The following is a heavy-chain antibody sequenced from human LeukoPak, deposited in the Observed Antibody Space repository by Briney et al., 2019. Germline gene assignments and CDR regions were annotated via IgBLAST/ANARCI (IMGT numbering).Heavy chain of an antibody. Sequence: SETLSLTCSVSDGSMGTYYWGWIRQPPGKQLEWIGYIYYSGGTTYNPSLKSRVTVSVDTSKNQFSLKLTSMTAADTAVYYCARGRLGRQHASFFDSWGHGTLVTVSS. D-gene: IGHD2-2*01. V-gene: IGHV4-59*08. J-gene: IGHJ4*01. CDR3: ARGRLGRQHASFFDS. CDR1: DGSMGTYY. CDR2: IYYSGGT.